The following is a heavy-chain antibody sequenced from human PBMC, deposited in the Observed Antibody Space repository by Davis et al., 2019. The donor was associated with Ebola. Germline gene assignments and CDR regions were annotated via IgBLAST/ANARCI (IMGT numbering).Heavy chain of an antibody. V-gene: IGHV4-59*01. CDR2: IYYSGST. J-gene: IGHJ4*02. D-gene: IGHD6-13*01. Sequence: PGGSLRLSCSVSGGSIKYYYWSWIRQSPGKGLEWIGYIYYSGSTYYNPSLKSRVTISVDMSNNQFSLNLRSVTAADTAIYYCARGGLDSSSWYVDYFDNWGQGTPVTVSP. CDR3: ARGGLDSSSWYVDYFDN. CDR1: GGSIKYYY.